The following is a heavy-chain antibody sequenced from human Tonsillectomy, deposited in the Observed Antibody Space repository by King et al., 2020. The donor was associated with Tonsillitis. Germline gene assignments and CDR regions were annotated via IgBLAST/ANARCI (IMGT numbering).Heavy chain of an antibody. J-gene: IGHJ6*02. CDR3: ARADDYDSSGYFDYYYYYGMDV. CDR1: GFAFSSSA. D-gene: IGHD3-22*01. CDR2: ISYDGSNK. Sequence: VQLVESGGGVVQPGRSLRLSCAASGFAFSSSAMHWVRQAPGKGLEWVAVISYDGSNKYYADSVKGRFTISIDNSKNTLYLQMNSLRAEDTAVYYCARADDYDSSGYFDYYYYYGMDVWGQGTTVTVSS. V-gene: IGHV3-30-3*01.